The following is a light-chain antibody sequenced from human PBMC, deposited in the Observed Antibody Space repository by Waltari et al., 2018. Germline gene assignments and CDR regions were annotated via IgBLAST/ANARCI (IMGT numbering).Light chain of an antibody. CDR3: AAWDDSLNAVL. CDR1: SSNIGSNT. V-gene: IGLV1-44*01. J-gene: IGLJ2*01. Sequence: QSVLTQPPSTSGTPGQRVTISCSGSSSNIGSNTVNWYQQLPGAAPKLLIYSNNPRPEGGPDRFSGSKSGTSASLAISGLQSEDEADYYCAAWDDSLNAVLFGGGTKLTVL. CDR2: SNN.